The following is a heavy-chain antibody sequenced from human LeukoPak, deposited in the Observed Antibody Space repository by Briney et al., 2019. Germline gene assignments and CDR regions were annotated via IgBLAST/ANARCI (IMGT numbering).Heavy chain of an antibody. D-gene: IGHD2-2*02. CDR1: GGSISSYY. J-gene: IGHJ4*02. Sequence: PSETLSLTCTVSGGSISSYYWSWIRQPPGKGLEWIGSIYHSGSAYYNPSLKSRVTISEDTSKNQFSLKLSSVTAADTAVYYCAGLYCGSTSCYSPFDYWGQGTLVTVSS. CDR2: IYHSGSA. V-gene: IGHV4-59*12. CDR3: AGLYCGSTSCYSPFDY.